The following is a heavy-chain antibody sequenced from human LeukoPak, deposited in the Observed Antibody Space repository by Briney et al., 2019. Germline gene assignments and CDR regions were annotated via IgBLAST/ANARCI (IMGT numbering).Heavy chain of an antibody. V-gene: IGHV4-39*07. D-gene: IGHD3-10*01. CDR1: GGSISSSTYY. Sequence: PSETLSLTCSVSGGSISSSTYYWGWIRQPPGKGLEWIGSIYYSGSTYYNPSLKSRVTISVDTSKNQFSLKLSSVTAADTAVYYCAREAGRVGSYFPYYFDYWGQGTLVTVSS. J-gene: IGHJ4*02. CDR2: IYYSGST. CDR3: AREAGRVGSYFPYYFDY.